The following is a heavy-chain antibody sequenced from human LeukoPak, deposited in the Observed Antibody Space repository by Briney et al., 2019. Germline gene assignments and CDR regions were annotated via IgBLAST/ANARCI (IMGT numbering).Heavy chain of an antibody. D-gene: IGHD6-6*01. CDR1: GGSFSGYY. CDR3: ARGLYSSSPMSDY. J-gene: IGHJ4*02. Sequence: SETLSLTCAVYGGSFSGYYWSWIRQPPGNGLEWIGEINHSGSTNYNPSLKSRVTISVDTSKNQFSLKLSSVTAADTAVYYCARGLYSSSPMSDYWGQGTLVTVSS. V-gene: IGHV4-34*01. CDR2: INHSGST.